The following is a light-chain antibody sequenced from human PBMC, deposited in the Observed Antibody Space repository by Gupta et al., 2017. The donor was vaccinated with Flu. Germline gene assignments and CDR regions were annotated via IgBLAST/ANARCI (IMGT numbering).Light chain of an antibody. V-gene: IGKV3-20*01. CDR2: GAS. Sequence: GTVSLSPGERATLSCRASQNVGSNYLAWYQQKPGQAPRLLIFGASTRTSSIPDRFSGSGSGTDFTLTISRLEPEDFAVYYCQQYGATPVTFGPGTKVEIK. J-gene: IGKJ3*01. CDR1: QNVGSNY. CDR3: QQYGATPVT.